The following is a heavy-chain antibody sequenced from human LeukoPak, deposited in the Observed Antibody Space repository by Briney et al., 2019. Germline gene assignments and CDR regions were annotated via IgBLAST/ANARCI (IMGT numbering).Heavy chain of an antibody. Sequence: GGSLRLSCEASGFTFSSHWIHWVRQAPGKGLVWGSGINAHGTSTRYADSVKGRFTISRDNAKNTLYLHMNSLRAEDTAVYYCARVPLSGSFAFDYWGQGVLVTVSS. CDR2: INAHGTST. CDR1: GFTFSSHW. D-gene: IGHD1-26*01. V-gene: IGHV3-74*01. CDR3: ARVPLSGSFAFDY. J-gene: IGHJ4*02.